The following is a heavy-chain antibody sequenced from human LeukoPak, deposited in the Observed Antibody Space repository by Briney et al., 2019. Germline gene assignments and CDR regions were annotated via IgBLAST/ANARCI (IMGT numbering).Heavy chain of an antibody. CDR2: IIPILGIA. J-gene: IGHJ4*02. D-gene: IGHD2-2*01. CDR1: GGTFSSYA. V-gene: IGHV1-69*04. CDR3: AREGYCSSTSCYL. Sequence: SVKVSCKASGGTFSSYAISWVRQAPGQGLEWMGRIIPILGIANYAQKFQGRVTITADKSTSTAYMELSSLRSEDTAVYYCAREGYCSSTSCYLWGQGTLVTVSS.